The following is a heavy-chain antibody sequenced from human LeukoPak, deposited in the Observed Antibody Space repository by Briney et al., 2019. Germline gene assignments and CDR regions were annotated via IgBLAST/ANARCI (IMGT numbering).Heavy chain of an antibody. CDR1: GGTFSSYT. Sequence: SVKVSCKASGGTFSSYTISLVRQAPGQGLEWMGRIIPILGIANYAQKFQGRVTITADKSTSTAYMELSSLRSEDTAVYYCATSGYRYGYPFDYWGQGTLVTVSS. D-gene: IGHD5-18*01. CDR2: IIPILGIA. V-gene: IGHV1-69*02. CDR3: ATSGYRYGYPFDY. J-gene: IGHJ4*02.